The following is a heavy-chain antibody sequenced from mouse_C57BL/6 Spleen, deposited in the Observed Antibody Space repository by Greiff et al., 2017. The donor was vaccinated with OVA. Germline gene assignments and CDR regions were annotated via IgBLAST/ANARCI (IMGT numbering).Heavy chain of an antibody. CDR3: AREGDGYWFSD. V-gene: IGHV1-82*01. CDR2: IYPGVGDT. J-gene: IGHJ3*01. CDR1: GYAFSSSW. D-gene: IGHD2-3*01. Sequence: QVQLQQSGPELVKPGASVKISCKASGYAFSSSWMNWVKQRPGKGLEWIGRIYPGVGDTNYNGKFKGKATLTADKSASTAYLQLSSLTSEDYEVYFCAREGDGYWFSDWGQGTLVTVSA.